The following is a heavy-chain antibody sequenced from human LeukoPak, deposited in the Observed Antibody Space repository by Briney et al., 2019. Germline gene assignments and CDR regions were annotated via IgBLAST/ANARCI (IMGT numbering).Heavy chain of an antibody. D-gene: IGHD5-24*01. V-gene: IGHV3-33*06. J-gene: IGHJ4*02. CDR2: IWYDGSNK. CDR1: GFTFSSYG. CDR3: AKERRDGYRNHFDY. Sequence: GGSLRLSCAASGFTFSSYGMHWVRQAPGKGREGVAVIWYDGSNKYYADSVKGRFTISRDNSKNTLYLQMNSLRAEDTAVYYCAKERRDGYRNHFDYWGQGTLVTVSS.